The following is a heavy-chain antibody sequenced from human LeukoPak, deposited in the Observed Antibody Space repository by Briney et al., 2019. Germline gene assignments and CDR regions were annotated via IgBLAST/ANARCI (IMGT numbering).Heavy chain of an antibody. CDR3: AKDRIWSGYSKYYFDC. J-gene: IGHJ4*02. CDR2: ISGSGGST. CDR1: GFTFSSYG. V-gene: IGHV3-23*01. Sequence: GGSLRLSCAASGFTFSSYGMSWVRQAPGKGLEWVSVISGSGGSTYYADSVKGRFTISRDNSKNTLYLQMNSLRAEDAAIYYCAKDRIWSGYSKYYFDCWGQGTLVTVSS. D-gene: IGHD3-3*01.